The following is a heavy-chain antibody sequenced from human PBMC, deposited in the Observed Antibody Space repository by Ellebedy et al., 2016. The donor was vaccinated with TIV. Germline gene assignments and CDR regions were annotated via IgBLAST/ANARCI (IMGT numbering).Heavy chain of an antibody. J-gene: IGHJ4*02. CDR2: ISSSSSTI. V-gene: IGHV3-48*01. CDR1: GFTFSSYS. Sequence: GGSLRLSXAASGFTFSSYSMNWVRQAPGKGLEWVSYISSSSSTIYYADSVEGRFTISRDNAKNSLYPQMNSLRAEDTAVYYCARLTGLGYFDYWGQGTLVTVSS. D-gene: IGHD7-27*01. CDR3: ARLTGLGYFDY.